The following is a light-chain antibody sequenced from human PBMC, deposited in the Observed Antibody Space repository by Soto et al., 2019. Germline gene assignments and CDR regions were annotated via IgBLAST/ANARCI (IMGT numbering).Light chain of an antibody. CDR3: QQYNDWPPIT. V-gene: IGKV3-15*01. CDR2: HAS. CDR1: ESVTRN. J-gene: IGKJ5*01. Sequence: EVVLTQSPVILSVSPGESATLSCRASESVTRNLAWYQHIPGQAPRLLVFHASVRATGIPARFSGSGSGTDFSLTISNLQSEDFAVYFCQQYNDWPPITFGQGTRLEIK.